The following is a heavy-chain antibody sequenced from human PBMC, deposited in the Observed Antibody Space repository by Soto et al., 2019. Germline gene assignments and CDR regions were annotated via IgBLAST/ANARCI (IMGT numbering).Heavy chain of an antibody. V-gene: IGHV3-48*02. CDR2: ISSTSSTM. Sequence: EVQMVESGGALVQPGGSLRLSCAASGFTFSSYSMNWVRQAPGKGLEWVSYISSTSSTMYYADSVKGRFTISRDNAENSLYLQTNSLRDEDTAVYYCARDFVYSFDYWGQGALVTVSS. D-gene: IGHD2-8*01. CDR3: ARDFVYSFDY. J-gene: IGHJ4*02. CDR1: GFTFSSYS.